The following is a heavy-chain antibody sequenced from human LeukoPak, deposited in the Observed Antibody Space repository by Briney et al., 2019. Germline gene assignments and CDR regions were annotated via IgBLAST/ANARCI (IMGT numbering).Heavy chain of an antibody. CDR2: IYYSGST. CDR1: GGSISSYY. D-gene: IGHD6-6*01. V-gene: IGHV4-59*08. CDR3: ARHGSSYYYYGLDV. Sequence: ASETLSLTCTVSGGSISSYYWSWIRQPPGKGLEWIGYIYYSGSTNYNPSLKSRATISVDTSKNQFSLNLSSVTAADTAVYYCARHGSSYYYYGLDVWGQGTTVTVSS. J-gene: IGHJ6*02.